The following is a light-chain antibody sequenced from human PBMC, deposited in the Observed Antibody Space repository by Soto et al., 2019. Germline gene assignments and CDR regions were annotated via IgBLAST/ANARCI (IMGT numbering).Light chain of an antibody. J-gene: IGKJ5*01. Sequence: EIVLTQSPGTLSLSPGEIATLSCRASQSVSSYLAWYQQKPGQAPRLLIYDASNRATGIPARFSGSGSGTDFTLTISSLAPEDSAVYYCQQRSNWPPITFGQGTRLEIK. CDR3: QQRSNWPPIT. V-gene: IGKV3-11*01. CDR2: DAS. CDR1: QSVSSY.